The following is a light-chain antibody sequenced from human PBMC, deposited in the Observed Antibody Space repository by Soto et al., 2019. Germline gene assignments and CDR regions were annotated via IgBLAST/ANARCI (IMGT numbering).Light chain of an antibody. J-gene: IGKJ5*01. CDR1: ESVNHN. Sequence: DRVMTQSPATLSASPGESTTLSCRASESVNHNLAWYQQKPGQPPRLLIYGASSRAPGVPARFSGSGTGTEFTLTISSLQSEDFAVYYCHQYNNWPPNTFGQGTRREMK. CDR3: HQYNNWPPNT. V-gene: IGKV3-15*01. CDR2: GAS.